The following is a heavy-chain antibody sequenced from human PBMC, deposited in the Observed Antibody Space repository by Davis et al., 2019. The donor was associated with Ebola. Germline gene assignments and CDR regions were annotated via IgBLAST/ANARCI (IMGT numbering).Heavy chain of an antibody. CDR3: ARGRDYGDHDAFDI. J-gene: IGHJ3*02. D-gene: IGHD4-17*01. CDR1: GYTFTNKH. CDR2: ISTYTGNT. V-gene: IGHV1-18*01. Sequence: AASVKVSCKASGYTFTNKHINWVRQAPGQGLEWMGWISTYTGNTNYAQKLQGRVTMTTDTSTSTAYMELRNLRSDDTALYYCARGRDYGDHDAFDIWGQGTMVTVSS.